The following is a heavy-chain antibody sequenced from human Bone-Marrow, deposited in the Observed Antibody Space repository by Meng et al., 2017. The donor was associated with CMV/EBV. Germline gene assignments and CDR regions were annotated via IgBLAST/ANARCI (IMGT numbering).Heavy chain of an antibody. D-gene: IGHD3-3*01. Sequence: GESLKISCAASGFTFSSYWMNWVRQAPGKGLEWVSYISSSGSTIYYADSVKGRFTISRDNAKNSLYLQMNSLRAEDTAVYYCARGDFDFWSGYYTGAVYGMDVWGQGTTVTVSS. CDR3: ARGDFDFWSGYYTGAVYGMDV. V-gene: IGHV3-48*04. CDR2: ISSSGSTI. CDR1: GFTFSSYW. J-gene: IGHJ6*02.